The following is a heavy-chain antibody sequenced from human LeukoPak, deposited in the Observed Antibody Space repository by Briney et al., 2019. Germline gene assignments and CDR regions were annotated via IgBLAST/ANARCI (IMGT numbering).Heavy chain of an antibody. V-gene: IGHV3-48*03. CDR2: ISDSGNTF. CDR1: TFTLSGCE. Sequence: GGSLRLSCSASTFTLSGCEMNWDRQTPGKGLEWLAYISDSGNTFFYASFVRGRFTISRDNAKNTLYLQMTALRVEDTGLYFCARDRAFGEGINWFDPWGQGTLVTVSS. D-gene: IGHD3-10*01. J-gene: IGHJ5*02. CDR3: ARDRAFGEGINWFDP.